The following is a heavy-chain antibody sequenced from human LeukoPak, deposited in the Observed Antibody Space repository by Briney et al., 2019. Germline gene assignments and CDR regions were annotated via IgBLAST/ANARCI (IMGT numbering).Heavy chain of an antibody. V-gene: IGHV1-18*01. J-gene: IGHJ6*02. CDR2: ISAYNGNT. D-gene: IGHD1-26*01. Sequence: GASVKVSCKASGYTFTNYGISWVRQTPGQGLEWMGWISAYNGNTKYAQKLQGRVTMTTDTSTSTAYMKLRSLRSDVTAVYFCARDLHSGSYYNYHYGMDVWGQGTTVTVSS. CDR3: ARDLHSGSYYNYHYGMDV. CDR1: GYTFTNYG.